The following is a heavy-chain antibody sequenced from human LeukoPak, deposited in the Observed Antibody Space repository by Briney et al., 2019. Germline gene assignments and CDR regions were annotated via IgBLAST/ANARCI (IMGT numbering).Heavy chain of an antibody. CDR2: ISSGSSTI. V-gene: IGHV3-48*04. Sequence: GGSLRLSCAASGFTFSSYSMNWVRQAPGKGLEWVSYISSGSSTIYYAESVKGRFTISRDNAKNSLYLQMNSLRAEDTAVYYCARSSSGYNFDDWGQETLVTVSS. D-gene: IGHD3-22*01. CDR1: GFTFSSYS. CDR3: ARSSSGYNFDD. J-gene: IGHJ4*02.